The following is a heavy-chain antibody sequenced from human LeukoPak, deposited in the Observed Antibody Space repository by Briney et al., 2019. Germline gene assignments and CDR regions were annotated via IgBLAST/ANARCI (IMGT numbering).Heavy chain of an antibody. V-gene: IGHV1-46*01. CDR1: GYTFTGYY. CDR2: INPSGGSA. Sequence: ASVKVSCKASGYTFTGYYMHWVRQAPGQGLEWMGIINPSGGSASYAQKFQGRVTMTRDTSISTAYMELSRLRSDDTAVYYCATGTGYSSGWYLPLRDYWGQGTLVTVSS. J-gene: IGHJ4*02. D-gene: IGHD6-19*01. CDR3: ATGTGYSSGWYLPLRDY.